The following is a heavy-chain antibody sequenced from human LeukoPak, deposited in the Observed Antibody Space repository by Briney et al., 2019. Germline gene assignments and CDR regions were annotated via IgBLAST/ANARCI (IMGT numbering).Heavy chain of an antibody. Sequence: SETLSLTCTVSGGSISSGDYYWSWIRQPPGKGLEWIGYIYYSGSTYYNPSLKSRVSISVDTSKNQFSLKLSSVTAADTAVYYCARYYYDNSPPPVGSYFQHWGQGTLVTVSS. CDR1: GGSISSGDYY. CDR2: IYYSGST. V-gene: IGHV4-30-4*01. CDR3: ARYYYDNSPPPVGSYFQH. D-gene: IGHD3-22*01. J-gene: IGHJ1*01.